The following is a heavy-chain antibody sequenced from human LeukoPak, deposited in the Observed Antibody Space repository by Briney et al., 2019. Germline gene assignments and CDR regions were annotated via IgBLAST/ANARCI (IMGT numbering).Heavy chain of an antibody. V-gene: IGHV4-4*07. J-gene: IGHJ3*02. CDR3: ARAFGPNDAFDI. CDR2: IYISGST. D-gene: IGHD2/OR15-2a*01. CDR1: GGSISSYF. Sequence: PSETLSLTCTVSGGSISSYFWSWIRQPAGQGLEWIGRIYISGSTNYNPSLKSRVTMSVDTSKNQFSLKLSSVTAADTAVYYCARAFGPNDAFDIWGQGTMVTVPS.